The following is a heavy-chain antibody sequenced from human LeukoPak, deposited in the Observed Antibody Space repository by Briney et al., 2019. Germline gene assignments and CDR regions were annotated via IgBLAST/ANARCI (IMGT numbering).Heavy chain of an antibody. CDR1: GYNFTTYG. J-gene: IGHJ6*02. CDR2: ISCYNGNS. CDR3: ARDAGDGMDV. Sequence: ASVKVSCKASGYNFTTYGVSWVRQAPGQRPEWMGWISCYNGNSKSSEKFQGRVTMTTVYMELRTLKNDDTAVYYCARDAGDGMDVWGLGTTVIVSS. V-gene: IGHV1-18*01.